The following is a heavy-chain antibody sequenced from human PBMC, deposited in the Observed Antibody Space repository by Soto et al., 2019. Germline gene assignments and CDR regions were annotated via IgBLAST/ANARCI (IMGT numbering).Heavy chain of an antibody. CDR2: IYPGDSDT. CDR1: GYSFTSYW. Sequence: HGESLKISCKGSGYSFTSYWIGWVRQMPGKGLEWMGIIYPGDSDTRYSPSFQGQVTISADKSISTAYLQWSSLKASDTAMYYCARQREYDFWSGYFTPGNYYGMDVWGQGTTVTVSS. CDR3: ARQREYDFWSGYFTPGNYYGMDV. J-gene: IGHJ6*02. D-gene: IGHD3-3*01. V-gene: IGHV5-51*01.